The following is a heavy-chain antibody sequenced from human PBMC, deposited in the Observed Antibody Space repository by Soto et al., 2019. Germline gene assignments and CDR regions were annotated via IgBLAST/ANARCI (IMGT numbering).Heavy chain of an antibody. Sequence: EVQLVESGGGLVQPGGSLRLSCAASGFTFSSYSMNWVRQAPGKGLEWVSYISSSSSTIYYADSVKGRFTISRDNAKNSLYLQKNSLRAEDTAVYYCARDPDIVVVPAAISYYYYYYMDVWGKGTTVTVSS. CDR3: ARDPDIVVVPAAISYYYYYYMDV. J-gene: IGHJ6*03. CDR1: GFTFSSYS. CDR2: ISSSSSTI. D-gene: IGHD2-2*02. V-gene: IGHV3-48*01.